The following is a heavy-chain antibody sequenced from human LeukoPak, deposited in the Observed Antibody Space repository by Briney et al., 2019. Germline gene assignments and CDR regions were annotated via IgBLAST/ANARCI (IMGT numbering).Heavy chain of an antibody. Sequence: ASVKVSCKASGYTFTSYGISWVRQAPGQGLEWMGWISAYNGNTNYAQKLQGRVTMTTDTSTSTAYMELRSLRSDDTAVYYCARDLPWYPRPDYYYYGMDVWGQGTTVTVSS. J-gene: IGHJ6*02. CDR1: GYTFTSYG. D-gene: IGHD6-13*01. V-gene: IGHV1-18*01. CDR2: ISAYNGNT. CDR3: ARDLPWYPRPDYYYYGMDV.